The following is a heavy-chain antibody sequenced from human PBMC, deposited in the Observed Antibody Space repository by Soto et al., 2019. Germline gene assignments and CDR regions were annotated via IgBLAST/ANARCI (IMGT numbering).Heavy chain of an antibody. J-gene: IGHJ5*02. Sequence: QVQLVQSGGEVKKPGASVKVSCKASGYTFTDYRMIWVRQAPGQGLEWMGIINPSGGSTNYAPNFQGRVTLTRDSFTSTVYMELSNLRSEDTAVYYCARPAGRLANWCDPWGQGTLVTVSS. D-gene: IGHD6-6*01. V-gene: IGHV1-46*01. CDR2: INPSGGST. CDR1: GYTFTDYR. CDR3: ARPAGRLANWCDP.